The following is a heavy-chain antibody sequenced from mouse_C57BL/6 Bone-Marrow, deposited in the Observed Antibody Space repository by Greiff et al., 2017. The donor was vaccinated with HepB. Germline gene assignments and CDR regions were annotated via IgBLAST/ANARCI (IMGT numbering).Heavy chain of an antibody. CDR2: IRNKANNHAT. CDR1: GFTFSDAW. J-gene: IGHJ3*01. V-gene: IGHV6-6*01. Sequence: DVLLVESGGGLVQPGGSMKLSCAASGFTFSDAWMDWVRQSPEKGLEWVAEIRNKANNHATYYAESVKGRFTISRDYSKSSVYLQMNSLTAEDTGIYYCTLDCDAVFAFWGQGTLVTVSA. CDR3: TLDCDAVFAF. D-gene: IGHD2-13*01.